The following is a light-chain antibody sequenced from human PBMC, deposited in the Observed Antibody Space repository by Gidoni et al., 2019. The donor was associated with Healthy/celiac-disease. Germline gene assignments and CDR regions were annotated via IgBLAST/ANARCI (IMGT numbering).Light chain of an antibody. Sequence: QSALTQPASVSGSPGQSITISFTGTSSDGGGYNYVSWYQQHPGKAPKLMIYEVSNRPSGVSNSFSGSKSCNTASLTISGLQAEDEADYYCSSYTSSSTVVFGGGTKLTVL. CDR2: EVS. J-gene: IGLJ2*01. CDR1: SSDGGGYNY. V-gene: IGLV2-14*01. CDR3: SSYTSSSTVV.